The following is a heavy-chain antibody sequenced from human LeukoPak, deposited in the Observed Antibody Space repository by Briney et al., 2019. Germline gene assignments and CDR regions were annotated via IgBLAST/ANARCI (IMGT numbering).Heavy chain of an antibody. Sequence: ASVKVSCKASGYTFTSYGISWVRQAPGQGLEWMGWISAYNGNTNYAQKLQGRVTMTTDTSTSTAYMELRSLRSDDTAVYYCARERITGTTNADNYYYYYYMDVWGKGTTVTVS. J-gene: IGHJ6*03. CDR2: ISAYNGNT. CDR1: GYTFTSYG. D-gene: IGHD1-7*01. CDR3: ARERITGTTNADNYYYYYYMDV. V-gene: IGHV1-18*01.